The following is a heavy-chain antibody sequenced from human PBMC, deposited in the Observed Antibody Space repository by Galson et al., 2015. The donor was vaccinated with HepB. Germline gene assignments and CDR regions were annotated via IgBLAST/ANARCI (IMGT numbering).Heavy chain of an antibody. V-gene: IGHV3-23*01. J-gene: IGHJ6*02. Sequence: SPRLSCAASGFTFSSYAMSWVRQAPGKGLEWVSAISGSGGSTYYADSVKGRFTISRDNSKNTLYLQMNSLRDEDTAVYYCAKVQDYYYYGMDVWGQGTTVTVSS. CDR2: ISGSGGST. CDR1: GFTFSSYA. CDR3: AKVQDYYYYGMDV.